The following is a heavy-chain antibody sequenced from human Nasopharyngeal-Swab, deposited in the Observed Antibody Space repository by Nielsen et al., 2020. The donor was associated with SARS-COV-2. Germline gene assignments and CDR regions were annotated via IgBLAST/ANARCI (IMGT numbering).Heavy chain of an antibody. V-gene: IGHV3-21*01. CDR2: ISSSSSYI. J-gene: IGHJ3*02. CDR3: ARAHTAGYCSSTSCPRRDDAFDI. CDR1: GFTFSSYS. Sequence: GESLKISCAASGFTFSSYSMNWVRQAPGKGLEWVSSISSSSSYIYYADSVKGRFTISRDNAKNSLYLQMNSLRVEDTAVYYCARAHTAGYCSSTSCPRRDDAFDIWGQGTMVTVSS. D-gene: IGHD2-2*01.